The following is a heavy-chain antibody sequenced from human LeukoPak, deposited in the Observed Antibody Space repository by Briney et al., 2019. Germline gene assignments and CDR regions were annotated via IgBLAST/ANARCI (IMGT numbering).Heavy chain of an antibody. Sequence: SETLSLTCTVSGGSISSYYWSWIRQPPGKGLEWIGEINHSGSTNYNPSLKSRVTISVDTSKNQFSLKLSSVTAADTAVYYCARRSSRVWGSHRSISFDYWGQGTLVTVSS. CDR1: GGSISSYY. CDR3: ARRSSRVWGSHRSISFDY. D-gene: IGHD3-16*02. V-gene: IGHV4-34*01. J-gene: IGHJ4*02. CDR2: INHSGST.